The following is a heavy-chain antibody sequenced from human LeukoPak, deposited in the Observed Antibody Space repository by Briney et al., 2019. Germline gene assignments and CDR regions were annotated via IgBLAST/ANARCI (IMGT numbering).Heavy chain of an antibody. J-gene: IGHJ6*02. CDR2: IYYSGST. CDR1: GGSISSYY. V-gene: IGHV4-59*01. Sequence: KPSETLSLTCTVSGGSISSYYWSWIRQPPGKGLEWIGYIYYSGSTNYNPSLKSRVTISVDTSKNQFSLKLSSVTAADTAVYYCARGDRSGHSGWYNRYYGMDVWGQGTTVTVSS. CDR3: ARGDRSGHSGWYNRYYGMDV. D-gene: IGHD6-19*01.